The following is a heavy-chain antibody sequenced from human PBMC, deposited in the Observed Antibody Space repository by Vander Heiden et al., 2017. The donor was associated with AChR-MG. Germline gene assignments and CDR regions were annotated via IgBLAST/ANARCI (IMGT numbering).Heavy chain of an antibody. J-gene: IGHJ4*02. CDR2: IYPSGNT. V-gene: IGHV4-39*01. CDR3: ARHPMTFANFDY. Sequence: QLPLQESGPGLVKPSEPLSLTCTVSGGSISSSTYYWGWIRQPPGKGLEWIGSIYPSGNTYYNPSLKSRVTMSVDSSNNHFSLNLSSVTAADTAVYFCARHPMTFANFDYWGQGTLVTVSS. CDR1: GGSISSSTYY.